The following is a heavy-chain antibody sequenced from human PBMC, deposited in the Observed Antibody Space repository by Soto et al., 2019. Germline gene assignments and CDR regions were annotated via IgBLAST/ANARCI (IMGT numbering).Heavy chain of an antibody. CDR3: AREHYDFWSGLPDY. J-gene: IGHJ4*02. V-gene: IGHV4-31*03. CDR1: GGTIGSGGDY. D-gene: IGHD3-3*01. Sequence: SVAGGTIGSGGDYWSWNHKHPGKGLEWIGYIYYSGSTYYNPSLKSRVTISVDTSKSQFSLKLSSVTAADTAVYYCAREHYDFWSGLPDYWGQRTLVTVSS. CDR2: IYYSGST.